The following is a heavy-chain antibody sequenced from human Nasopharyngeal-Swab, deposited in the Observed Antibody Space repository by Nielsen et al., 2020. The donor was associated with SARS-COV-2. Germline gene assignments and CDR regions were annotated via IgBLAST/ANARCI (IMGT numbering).Heavy chain of an antibody. CDR3: AKKYGTRGWYVGLDY. D-gene: IGHD6-19*01. Sequence: GGSLRLSCAASGFGFSAFAMSWVRQAPGKGLEWVSAAGGNDGSTFYADSVRGRFTISRDNSKNTLYLQMNSLRAEDTALYYCAKKYGTRGWYVGLDYWGQGTQVNRLL. CDR1: GFGFSAFA. CDR2: AGGNDGST. J-gene: IGHJ4*02. V-gene: IGHV3-23*01.